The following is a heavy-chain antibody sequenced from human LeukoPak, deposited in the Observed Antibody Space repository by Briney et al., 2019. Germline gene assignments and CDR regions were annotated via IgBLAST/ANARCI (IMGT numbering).Heavy chain of an antibody. D-gene: IGHD3-16*01. CDR1: GYTFTSYY. Sequence: ASVKVSCKASGYTFTSYYMHWVRQAPGQGLEWMGLINPTGGSTGYAQKFQGRVTMTRDMSTSTDYMELSSLRSEDTAVYYCARVGSVGWFDPWGQGTLVTVSS. J-gene: IGHJ5*02. CDR2: INPTGGST. V-gene: IGHV1-46*01. CDR3: ARVGSVGWFDP.